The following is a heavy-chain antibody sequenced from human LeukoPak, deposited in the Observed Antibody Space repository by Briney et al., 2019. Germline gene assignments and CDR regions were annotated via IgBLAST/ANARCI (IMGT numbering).Heavy chain of an antibody. CDR2: FYYSGNT. V-gene: IGHV4-39*01. CDR1: GGSISISNYY. J-gene: IGHJ3*02. D-gene: IGHD3-22*01. CDR3: ARVDYDSSGYHDAFDI. Sequence: PSETLSLTCTVSGGSISISNYYWGWLRQPPGKGLEWIGSFYYSGNTYYNPSLKSRVTISVDTSKSQFSLKLSSVTAADTAVYYCARVDYDSSGYHDAFDIWGQGTMVTVSS.